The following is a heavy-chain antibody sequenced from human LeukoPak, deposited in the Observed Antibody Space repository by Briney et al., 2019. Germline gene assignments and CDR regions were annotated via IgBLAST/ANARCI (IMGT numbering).Heavy chain of an antibody. CDR2: ISYDGSNK. D-gene: IGHD6-19*01. V-gene: IGHV3-30-3*01. Sequence: GGSLRLSCAASGCTFSSYAMHWVRQAPGKGLEWVAVISYDGSNKYYADSVKGRFTISRDNSKNTLYLQMNSLRAEDTAVYYCARDRERYSGWYDAFDIWGQGTMVTVSS. J-gene: IGHJ3*02. CDR1: GCTFSSYA. CDR3: ARDRERYSGWYDAFDI.